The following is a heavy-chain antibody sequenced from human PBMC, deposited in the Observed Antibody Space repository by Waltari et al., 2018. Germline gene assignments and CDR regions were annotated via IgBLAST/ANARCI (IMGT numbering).Heavy chain of an antibody. J-gene: IGHJ5*02. D-gene: IGHD6-6*01. CDR1: GGTFSSYA. CDR2: IIPIFGTA. V-gene: IGHV1-69*12. CDR3: ARDLAALGGDNWFDP. Sequence: QVQLVQSGAEVKKPGSSVKVSCKASGGTFSSYAISWVRQAPGQGLEWMGGIIPIFGTANSAQKFQCRVTITADESTSTAYMELSSLRSEDTAVYYCARDLAALGGDNWFDPWGQGTLVTVSS.